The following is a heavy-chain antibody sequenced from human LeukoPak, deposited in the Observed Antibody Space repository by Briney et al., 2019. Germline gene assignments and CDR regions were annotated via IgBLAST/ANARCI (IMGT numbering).Heavy chain of an antibody. J-gene: IGHJ5*02. CDR3: ARGVSDYDILTGYYREGWFDP. Sequence: SETLSLTCTVSGGSISSSSYYWGWIRQPPGKGLEWIGRIYYSGSTYYNPSLKSRVTISVDTSKNQFSLKLSSVTAADTAVYYCARGVSDYDILTGYYREGWFDPWGQGTLVTVSS. CDR2: IYYSGST. D-gene: IGHD3-9*01. CDR1: GGSISSSSYY. V-gene: IGHV4-39*07.